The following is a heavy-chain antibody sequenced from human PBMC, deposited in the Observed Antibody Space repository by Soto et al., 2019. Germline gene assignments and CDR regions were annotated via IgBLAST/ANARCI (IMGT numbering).Heavy chain of an antibody. CDR2: IWYDGSNK. CDR3: ARSIAVAGDYYYGMDV. CDR1: GFTFSSYG. D-gene: IGHD6-19*01. Sequence: PGGSLRLSCAASGFTFSSYGMHWVRQAPGKGLEWVAVIWYDGSNKYYADSVKGRFTISRDNSKNTLYLQMNSLRAEDTAVYYCARSIAVAGDYYYGMDVWGQGTTVTVSS. J-gene: IGHJ6*02. V-gene: IGHV3-33*01.